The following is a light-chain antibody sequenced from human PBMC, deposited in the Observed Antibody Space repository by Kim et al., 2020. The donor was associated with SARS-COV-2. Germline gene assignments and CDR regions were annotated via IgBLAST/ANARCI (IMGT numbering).Light chain of an antibody. CDR1: QSISSY. Sequence: LAASVGDRVTITCRASQSISSYLNWYQQKSGKAPKLLIYAVSNLQRGVSSRFSGSGSGTDFTLTISSLQPEDSATYYCQQSYSTHTFGQGTKLEI. V-gene: IGKV1-39*01. CDR2: AVS. J-gene: IGKJ2*01. CDR3: QQSYSTHT.